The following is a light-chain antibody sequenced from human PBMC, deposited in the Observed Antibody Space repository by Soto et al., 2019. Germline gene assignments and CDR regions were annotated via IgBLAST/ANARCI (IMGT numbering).Light chain of an antibody. CDR2: GAS. CDR3: QQYNNWPP. CDR1: QSVSSD. J-gene: IGKJ5*01. Sequence: EVMLTQSPGTVSLSPGERATLSCRASQSVSSDLAWYQHKPGQAPRLLIYGASTRATGIPARFSGSGSGTEFTLTISSLQSEDFAVYYCQQYNNWPPFGQGTRLEIK. V-gene: IGKV3-15*01.